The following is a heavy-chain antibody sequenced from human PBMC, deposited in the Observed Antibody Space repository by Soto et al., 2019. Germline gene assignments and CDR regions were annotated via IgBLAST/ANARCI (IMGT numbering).Heavy chain of an antibody. CDR2: IYHSGST. V-gene: IGHV4-30-2*01. D-gene: IGHD6-13*01. J-gene: IGHJ4*02. CDR1: GGSISSGGYS. Sequence: SSETLSLTCAVSGGSISSGGYSWSWIRQPPGKGLEWIGYIYHSGSTYYNPSPKSRVTISVDRSKNQFSLKLSSVTAADTAVYYCATGAEQQLDYWGQGTLVTVSS. CDR3: ATGAEQQLDY.